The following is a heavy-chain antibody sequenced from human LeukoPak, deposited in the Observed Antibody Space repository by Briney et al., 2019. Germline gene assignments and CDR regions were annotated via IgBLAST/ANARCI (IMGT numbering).Heavy chain of an antibody. Sequence: GGSLRLSCATSGFTFSSYAMSWVRQAPGKGLEWVSGIGASGGSTYYAVSVKGRFTISRDNSKNTLYLQMNSLRTEDTAVYYCAKAEGYDILTGLDYWGQGTLVTVSS. D-gene: IGHD3-9*01. CDR2: IGASGGST. CDR1: GFTFSSYA. CDR3: AKAEGYDILTGLDY. J-gene: IGHJ4*02. V-gene: IGHV3-23*01.